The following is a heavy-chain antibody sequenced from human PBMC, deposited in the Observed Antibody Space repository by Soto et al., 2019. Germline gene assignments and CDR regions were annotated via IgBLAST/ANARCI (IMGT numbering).Heavy chain of an antibody. Sequence: QVQLVQSGPEVKKPGASVKVSCKASGYTFTNYGFNWVRQAPGQGLEWMGWISADNGHTKYSQIFQARVIMTTDTPTRTAYMELRSLTSDDTAVYYCASEGAGTNPLGYWGQGTLVTVSS. J-gene: IGHJ4*02. V-gene: IGHV1-18*01. D-gene: IGHD2-8*01. CDR2: ISADNGHT. CDR1: GYTFTNYG. CDR3: ASEGAGTNPLGY.